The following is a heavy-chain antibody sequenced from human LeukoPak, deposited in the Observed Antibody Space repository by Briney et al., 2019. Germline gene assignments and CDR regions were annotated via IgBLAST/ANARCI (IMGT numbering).Heavy chain of an antibody. J-gene: IGHJ3*02. Sequence: GGSLRLSCADSGFTFSSYWMHWVRQAPGKGLVWVSRINSDGSSTIYADSVKGRFTISRDNAKNTLYLQRNSLRAEDTAVYYCVRGGDNHGFDIWGQGTMVTVSS. V-gene: IGHV3-74*01. CDR3: VRGGDNHGFDI. CDR2: INSDGSST. D-gene: IGHD2-21*02. CDR1: GFTFSSYW.